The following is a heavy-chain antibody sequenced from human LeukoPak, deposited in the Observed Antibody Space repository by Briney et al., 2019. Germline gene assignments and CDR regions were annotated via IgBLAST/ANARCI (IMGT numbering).Heavy chain of an antibody. CDR2: VSSSSSYI. D-gene: IGHD6-13*01. V-gene: IGHV3-21*01. CDR3: ARGHVAADGRYSFDS. CDR1: AFTFTSYS. J-gene: IGHJ4*02. Sequence: GGSLRLSCVGSAFTFTSYSMHWVRQAPGKGLEWVSCVSSSSSYIYYADSVKGRFTVSRDNGKKSLYLEMNSLRAEDTAVYYCARGHVAADGRYSFDSWGQRTLVTVSS.